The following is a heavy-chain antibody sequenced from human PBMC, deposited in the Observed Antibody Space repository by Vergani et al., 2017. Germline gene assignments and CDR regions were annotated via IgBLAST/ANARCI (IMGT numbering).Heavy chain of an antibody. Sequence: QLQLQESGPGLVKPSETLSLTCTVSGGSISSSSYYWGWIRQPPGKGLEWIGSIYYSGSTYYNPSLKSRVTISVDTSKNQFSLKLSSVTAADTAVYYCARGAMEYYFDYWGQGTLVTVSS. V-gene: IGHV4-39*07. CDR2: IYYSGST. CDR3: ARGAMEYYFDY. CDR1: GGSISSSSYY. D-gene: IGHD3-3*01. J-gene: IGHJ4*02.